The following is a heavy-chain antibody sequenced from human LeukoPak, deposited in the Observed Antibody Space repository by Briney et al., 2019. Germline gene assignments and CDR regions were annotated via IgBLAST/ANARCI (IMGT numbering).Heavy chain of an antibody. CDR3: AKGRIPNYYFDY. J-gene: IGHJ4*02. CDR1: GFTFSSYA. V-gene: IGHV3-23*01. D-gene: IGHD2-2*02. Sequence: PGGSLRLSCAASGFTFSSYAMSWVRQAPGKGLEWVSAISGSGGSTYYADSVKGRFTISRDNSKNTLYLRMNSLRAEDTAVYYCAKGRIPNYYFDYWGQGTLVTVSS. CDR2: ISGSGGST.